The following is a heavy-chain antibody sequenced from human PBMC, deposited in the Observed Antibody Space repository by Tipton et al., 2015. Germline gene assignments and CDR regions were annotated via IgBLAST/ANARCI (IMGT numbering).Heavy chain of an antibody. J-gene: IGHJ4*02. CDR1: AYSISTDYY. CDR3: ARGDWII. V-gene: IGHV4-38-2*01. Sequence: TLSLACAVSAYSISTDYYWGWIRQPPEKGLEWIGTISHSGSTYYNPSLKSRVTISADTSKNQFSLKLSSVTAADTAVYYCARGDWIIWGQGTLVTVSS. CDR2: ISHSGST. D-gene: IGHD3/OR15-3a*01.